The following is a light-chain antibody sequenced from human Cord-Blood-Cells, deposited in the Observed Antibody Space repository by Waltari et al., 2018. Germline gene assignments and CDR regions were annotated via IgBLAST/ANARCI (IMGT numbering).Light chain of an antibody. CDR1: SSDVGGYNY. CDR2: DVS. V-gene: IGLV2-11*01. Sequence: QSALTQPRSVSGSPGQSVTISCTGTSSDVGGYNYVSWYQQHPGKAPKLMIYDVSKRPSGVPLCFSRSKSGHTASLTISGLQAEDEAEYYCCSYAGSYTWVFGGGTKLTVL. J-gene: IGLJ3*02. CDR3: CSYAGSYTWV.